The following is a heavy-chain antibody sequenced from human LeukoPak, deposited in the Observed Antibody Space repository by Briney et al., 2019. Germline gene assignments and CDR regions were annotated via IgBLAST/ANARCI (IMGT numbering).Heavy chain of an antibody. CDR3: TRDQISVRGVREINYYYYGMDV. D-gene: IGHD3-10*01. V-gene: IGHV3-30*04. CDR1: GFTFSSYA. CDR2: ISYDGSNK. J-gene: IGHJ6*04. Sequence: GRSLRLSCAASGFTFSSYAMHWVRQAPGKGLEWVAVISYDGSNKYYADSVRGRFTISRDNSKNTLYLQMNSLRAEDTAVYYCTRDQISVRGVREINYYYYGMDVWGKGTTVTVSS.